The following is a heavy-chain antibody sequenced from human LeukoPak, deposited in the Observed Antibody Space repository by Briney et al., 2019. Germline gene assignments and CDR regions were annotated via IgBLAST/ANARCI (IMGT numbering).Heavy chain of an antibody. D-gene: IGHD6-13*01. CDR2: TYYRSKWYN. CDR3: ARDIAAAGTAFDY. CDR1: GDTVSSNSAA. Sequence: SQTLSLTCAISGDTVSSNSAAWNWIRQSPSRGLEWLVRTYYRSKWYNDYAVSVKSRITSKPDTSKIQFSLQLNSVTPEDTAVYYCARDIAAAGTAFDYWGQGTPVTVSP. V-gene: IGHV6-1*01. J-gene: IGHJ4*02.